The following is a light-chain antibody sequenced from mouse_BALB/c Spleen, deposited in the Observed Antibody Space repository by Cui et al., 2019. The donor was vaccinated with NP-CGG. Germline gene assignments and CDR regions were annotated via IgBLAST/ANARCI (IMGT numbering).Light chain of an antibody. J-gene: IGLJ1*01. CDR2: GTN. CDR3: ALWYSNLWV. CDR1: TGAVTTSNY. V-gene: IGLV1*01. Sequence: QAVVNRESVITTSPGETVTLTCRSSTGAVTTSNYANWVQEKPDHLFTGLIGGTNNRAPGVPARFSGSLIGDKAALTITGAQTEDEAIYFCALWYSNLWVFGGGTKLTVL.